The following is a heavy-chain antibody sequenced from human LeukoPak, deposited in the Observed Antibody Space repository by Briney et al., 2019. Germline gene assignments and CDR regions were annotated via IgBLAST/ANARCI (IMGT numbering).Heavy chain of an antibody. V-gene: IGHV4-4*08. Sequence: SETLSLTCTVSGGSISSYYWTWIRQPPGKGLEWIGRISSSGSTNYNPSLKSRVTISVDTSKNQFSLKLSSVTAADTAVYFCARGPYSYDSSGAFDIWGQGTMVTVSS. CDR3: ARGPYSYDSSGAFDI. CDR2: ISSSGST. D-gene: IGHD3-22*01. CDR1: GGSISSYY. J-gene: IGHJ3*02.